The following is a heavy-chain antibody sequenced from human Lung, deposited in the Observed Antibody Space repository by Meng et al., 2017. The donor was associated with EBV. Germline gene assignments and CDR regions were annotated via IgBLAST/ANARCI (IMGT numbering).Heavy chain of an antibody. Sequence: QVQLVEFGGGVVQPGRSLQLSCAAAGFNFSTYGMHWVRPAPGKGLEWVAVIWFDESNTYYADSVKGRFTISRDNSKNTLYLQMNSLRVEDTAVYYCARDPRLIAMPIYYFDFWGQGTLVTVSS. V-gene: IGHV3-33*01. CDR3: ARDPRLIAMPIYYFDF. CDR1: GFNFSTYG. D-gene: IGHD2-21*01. CDR2: IWFDESNT. J-gene: IGHJ4*02.